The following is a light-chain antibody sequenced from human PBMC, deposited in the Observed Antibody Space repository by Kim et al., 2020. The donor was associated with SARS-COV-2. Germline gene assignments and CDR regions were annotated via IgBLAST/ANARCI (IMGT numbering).Light chain of an antibody. Sequence: SYELTQPPSESVAPGKTARITCGGNNIGSKSVHWYQQKPGQAPVLVIYYDSDRPSGIPERFSGSNSGNTATLTISRVEAGDEADYYCQVWDSSSELVFGGGTQLTVL. V-gene: IGLV3-21*04. CDR2: YDS. CDR3: QVWDSSSELV. J-gene: IGLJ2*01. CDR1: NIGSKS.